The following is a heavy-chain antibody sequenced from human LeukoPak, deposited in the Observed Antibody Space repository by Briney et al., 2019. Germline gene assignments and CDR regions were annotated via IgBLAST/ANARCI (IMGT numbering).Heavy chain of an antibody. V-gene: IGHV1-69*13. CDR1: GGTFSSYA. Sequence: SVTVSCKASGGTFSSYAISWVRQAPGQGLEWMGGINPIFGTANYAQRLQGRVTITADENKSRAYMELSSLRSEDTAVYYYARAGSIYWIQLWLHYYFDYWGQGTLVTVSS. CDR2: INPIFGTA. D-gene: IGHD5-18*01. J-gene: IGHJ4*02. CDR3: ARAGSIYWIQLWLHYYFDY.